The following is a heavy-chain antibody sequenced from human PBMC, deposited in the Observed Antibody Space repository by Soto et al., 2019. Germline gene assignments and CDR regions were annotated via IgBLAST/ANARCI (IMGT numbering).Heavy chain of an antibody. Sequence: WWSLKLACAASGFAVRNNYMSWVRQAPGKGLEWVSVIYSGGGTYSADSVKGRFTISRDNSKNTLYLQMNSLRAEDTAVYYCARDPWTSGSWGQGTLVTVSS. CDR2: IYSGGGT. V-gene: IGHV3-53*01. J-gene: IGHJ5*02. CDR3: ARDPWTSGS. CDR1: GFAVRNNY. D-gene: IGHD3-9*01.